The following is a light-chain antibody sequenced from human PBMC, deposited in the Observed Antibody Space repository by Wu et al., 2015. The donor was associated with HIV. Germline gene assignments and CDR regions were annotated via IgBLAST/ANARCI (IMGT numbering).Light chain of an antibody. V-gene: IGKV3-11*01. CDR1: QTISSY. CDR3: QQTYSFPLT. Sequence: EVVLTQSPGTLSLSPGERATLSCRASQTISSYLAWYQQKPGQAPRLLIYITSNLQSGVPSRFSGSGSGTDFTLTISNLQPEDFATYFCQQTYSFPLTFGGGTKVEIK. CDR2: ITS. J-gene: IGKJ4*01.